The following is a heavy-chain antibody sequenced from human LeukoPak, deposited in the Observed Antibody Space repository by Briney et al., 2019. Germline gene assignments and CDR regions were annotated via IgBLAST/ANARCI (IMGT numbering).Heavy chain of an antibody. J-gene: IGHJ4*02. Sequence: ASVKVSCKASGFTFTSSAMQWVRQARGQRLEWIGWIVVGSGNTNYAQKFQERVTITRDMSTSTAYMELSSLRSEDTAVYYCARDWHYYGSGSYSYDYWGQGTLVTVSS. D-gene: IGHD3-10*01. CDR3: ARDWHYYGSGSYSYDY. V-gene: IGHV1-58*02. CDR2: IVVGSGNT. CDR1: GFTFTSSA.